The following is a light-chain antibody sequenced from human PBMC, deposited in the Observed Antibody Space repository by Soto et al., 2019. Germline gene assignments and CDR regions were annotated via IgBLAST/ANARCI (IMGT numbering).Light chain of an antibody. V-gene: IGKV1-5*01. Sequence: DIQMTQSPSTLSASVGDRGTITCRASQSISNWLAWYQQKPGKAPKLLIYDASSLESGVPSRFSGSGSGTEFTLTISSLQPDDFATYYCQQYNSYSSFGQGTKLQIK. CDR2: DAS. CDR1: QSISNW. J-gene: IGKJ2*03. CDR3: QQYNSYSS.